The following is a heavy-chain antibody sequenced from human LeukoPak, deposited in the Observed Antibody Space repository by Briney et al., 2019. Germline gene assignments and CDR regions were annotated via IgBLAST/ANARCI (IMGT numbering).Heavy chain of an antibody. CDR2: IIPIFGTA. Sequence: SVKVSCKASGGTFSSYAISWVRQAPGQGLEWMGGIIPIFGTANYAQKFQGRVTITADKSTSTAYMELSSLRSEDTAVYYCARDMGYSSSSEFEAFDIWGQGTMVTVSS. D-gene: IGHD6-6*01. J-gene: IGHJ3*02. CDR3: ARDMGYSSSSEFEAFDI. V-gene: IGHV1-69*06. CDR1: GGTFSSYA.